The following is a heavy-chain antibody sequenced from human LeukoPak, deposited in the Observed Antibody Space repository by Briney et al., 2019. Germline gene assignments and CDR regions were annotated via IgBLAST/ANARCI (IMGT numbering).Heavy chain of an antibody. V-gene: IGHV4-38-2*02. CDR1: GYSISSGYY. CDR2: IYHSGST. J-gene: IGHJ6*03. CDR3: ARDTTPLYDFWSGYYYYYYMDV. D-gene: IGHD3-3*01. Sequence: SETLSLTCTVSGYSISSGYYWGWIRQPPGKGLEWIGSIYHSGSTYYNPSLKSRVTISVDTSKNQFSLKLSSVTAADTAVYYCARDTTPLYDFWSGYYYYYYMDVWGKGTTVTVSS.